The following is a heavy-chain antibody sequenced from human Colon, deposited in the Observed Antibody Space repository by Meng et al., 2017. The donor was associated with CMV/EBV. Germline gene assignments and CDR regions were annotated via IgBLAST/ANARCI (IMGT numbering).Heavy chain of an antibody. Sequence: ESLKISCECSGFRFGTFYMHWVRQAPGKGLEWVSRINSDGTTTTYAESVKCRFTISRDNAKNTMYLQMNGLRAEDTAVYYCARVLPTYYYDSSAYPLDYWGQGTLVTVSS. CDR2: INSDGTTT. D-gene: IGHD3-22*01. CDR1: GFRFGTFY. V-gene: IGHV3-74*01. J-gene: IGHJ4*02. CDR3: ARVLPTYYYDSSAYPLDY.